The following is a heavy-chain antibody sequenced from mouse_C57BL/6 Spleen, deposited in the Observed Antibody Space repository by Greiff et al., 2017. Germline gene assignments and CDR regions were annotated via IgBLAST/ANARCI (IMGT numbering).Heavy chain of an antibody. CDR1: GFTFSSYG. CDR2: ISSGGSYT. Sequence: EVQLQQSGGDLVKPGGSLKLSCAASGFTFSSYGMSWVRQTPDKRLEWVATISSGGSYTYYPDSVKGRFTISRDNAKNTLYLQMSSLKSEDTAMYYCARHASITTVVFDYWGQGTTLTVSS. V-gene: IGHV5-6*01. J-gene: IGHJ2*01. CDR3: ARHASITTVVFDY. D-gene: IGHD1-1*01.